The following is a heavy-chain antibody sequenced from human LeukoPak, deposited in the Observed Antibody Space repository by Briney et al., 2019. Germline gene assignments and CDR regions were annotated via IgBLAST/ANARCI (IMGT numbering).Heavy chain of an antibody. J-gene: IGHJ4*02. V-gene: IGHV4-34*01. CDR2: INHSGST. Sequence: SETLSLTCAVYGGSFSGYYWSWIRQPPGKGLEWIGEINHSGSTNYNPSLKSRVTISVDTSKNQFSLKLSSVTAADTAVYYCARVRRSAGYIDYWGQGTLVTVSS. CDR3: ARVRRSAGYIDY. CDR1: GGSFSGYY. D-gene: IGHD1-26*01.